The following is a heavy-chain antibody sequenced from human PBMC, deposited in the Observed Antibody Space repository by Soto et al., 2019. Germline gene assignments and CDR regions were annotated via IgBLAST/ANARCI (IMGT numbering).Heavy chain of an antibody. CDR2: ISNSGSVI. J-gene: IGHJ6*02. CDR1: GFTFSSYA. V-gene: IGHV3-48*01. D-gene: IGHD6-19*01. CDR3: ARDGAVAGKRYFYGMDV. Sequence: EVQLVESGGGLVQPGESLRLSCAASGFTFSSYAMNWVRQAPGKGLEWVSFISNSGSVIKYADSVKGRFTICRDYAKNSLLLQMNSLSAEDTAVYYCARDGAVAGKRYFYGMDVWGQGTTVTVSS.